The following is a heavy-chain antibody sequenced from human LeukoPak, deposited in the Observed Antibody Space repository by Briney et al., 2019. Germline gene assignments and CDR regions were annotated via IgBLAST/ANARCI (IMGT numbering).Heavy chain of an antibody. J-gene: IGHJ6*02. CDR1: GFTLSNHW. V-gene: IGHV3-7*03. Sequence: GGSLRLSCAASGFTLSNHWMTWVRQVPGRGPEWVANVNRDGSETYYLDSVKGRFTISKDNAKNSLYLQMNSLRAEDTALYHCARNNGMNVWGQGTTVIVSS. CDR2: VNRDGSET. CDR3: ARNNGMNV.